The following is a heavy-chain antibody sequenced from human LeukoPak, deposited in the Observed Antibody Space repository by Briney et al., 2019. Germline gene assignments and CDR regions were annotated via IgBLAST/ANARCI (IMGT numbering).Heavy chain of an antibody. D-gene: IGHD5-12*01. CDR2: IIPILGIA. Sequence: GASVKVSCKASGSTFSKYAISWVRQAPGQGLEWMGRIIPILGIANYAQKFQGRVTITADKSTSTTYMELSSLRSEDTAVYYCARVVDIVATSMDVWGQGTTVTVSS. J-gene: IGHJ6*02. CDR3: ARVVDIVATSMDV. V-gene: IGHV1-69*04. CDR1: GSTFSKYA.